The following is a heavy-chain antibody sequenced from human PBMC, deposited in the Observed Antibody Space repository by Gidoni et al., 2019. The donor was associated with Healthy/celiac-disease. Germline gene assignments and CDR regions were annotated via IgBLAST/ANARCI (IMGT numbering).Heavy chain of an antibody. D-gene: IGHD6-13*01. Sequence: KGLEWIGEINHSGSTNYNPSLKSRVTISVDTSKNQFSLKLSSVTAADTAVYYCARGIAAAGNWGQGTLVTVSS. CDR3: ARGIAAAGN. J-gene: IGHJ4*02. V-gene: IGHV4-34*01. CDR2: INHSGST.